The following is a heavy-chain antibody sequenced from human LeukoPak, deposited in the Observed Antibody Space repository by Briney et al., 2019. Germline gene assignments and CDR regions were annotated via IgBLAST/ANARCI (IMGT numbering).Heavy chain of an antibody. CDR1: GFTFSSYA. CDR2: ISGSGGST. J-gene: IGHJ4*02. CDR3: AKDFREGSEIFDY. Sequence: GGSLRLSCAASGFTFSSYAMSWVRQAPVKGLEWVSAISGSGGSTYYADSVKGRFTISRDNSKNTLYLQMNSLRAEDTAVYYCAKDFREGSEIFDYWGQGTLVTVSS. V-gene: IGHV3-23*01. D-gene: IGHD5-24*01.